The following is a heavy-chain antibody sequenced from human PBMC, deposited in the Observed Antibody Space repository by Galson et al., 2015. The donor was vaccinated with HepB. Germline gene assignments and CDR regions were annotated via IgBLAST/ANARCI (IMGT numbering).Heavy chain of an antibody. V-gene: IGHV6-1*01. CDR3: ARIVGSNYIGWAVDI. CDR1: GDSVSSNSAS. Sequence: CAISGDSVSSNSASWNWIRQSPSRGLEWLGRTYYRSKWYNDYAVSVKSQITINPDTSKNQFSLQLNSMIPEDTAVYYCARIVGSNYIGWAVDIWGQGTMVTVSS. J-gene: IGHJ3*02. D-gene: IGHD2-15*01. CDR2: TYYRSKWYN.